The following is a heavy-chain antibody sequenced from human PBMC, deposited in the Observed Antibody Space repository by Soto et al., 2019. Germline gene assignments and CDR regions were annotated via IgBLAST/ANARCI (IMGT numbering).Heavy chain of an antibody. CDR1: GFTFSIYW. CDR3: ARALKGYYFDY. V-gene: IGHV3-7*01. CDR2: IKQDGSQK. Sequence: EVQLVESGGGLVQPGGSLRLSCAASGFTFSIYWMNWVRQAPGKGLEWVASIKQDGSQKYYVDSLKGRFTISRDNARNSLYLQMNSLRAEDTAVYYCARALKGYYFDYWGQGTLVTVSS. J-gene: IGHJ4*02.